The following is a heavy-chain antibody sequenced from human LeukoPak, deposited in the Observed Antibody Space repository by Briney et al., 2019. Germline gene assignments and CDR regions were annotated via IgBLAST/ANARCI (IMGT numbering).Heavy chain of an antibody. J-gene: IGHJ3*02. D-gene: IGHD4-23*01. V-gene: IGHV4-59*01. CDR1: GGSISSYY. Sequence: PSETLSLTCTVSGGSISSYYWSWIRQPPGKGLEWIGYIYYSGSTNYNPSLKSRVTISVDTSKNQFSLKLSSVTAADTAVYYCARSHGGNFPSAFDIWGQGTMVTVSS. CDR3: ARSHGGNFPSAFDI. CDR2: IYYSGST.